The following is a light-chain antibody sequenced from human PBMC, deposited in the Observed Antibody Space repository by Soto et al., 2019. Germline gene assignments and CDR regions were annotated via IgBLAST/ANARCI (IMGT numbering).Light chain of an antibody. J-gene: IGLJ3*02. CDR2: DVY. Sequence: QSSLTQPASVSGAPGQSITISCTGTSSGVGAYNYVAWYQHHPGKAPKLIIYDVYNRPSGVSNRFSASKSDKTASLTISGLQAEDEADYYCSSYTTSRTRVFGGGTKLTVL. CDR1: SSGVGAYNY. CDR3: SSYTTSRTRV. V-gene: IGLV2-14*03.